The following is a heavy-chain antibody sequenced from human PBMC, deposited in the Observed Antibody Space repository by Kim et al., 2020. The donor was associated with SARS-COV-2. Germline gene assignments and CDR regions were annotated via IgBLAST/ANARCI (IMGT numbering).Heavy chain of an antibody. D-gene: IGHD3-16*02. V-gene: IGHV7-4-1*02. J-gene: IGHJ4*02. CDR3: ARVIWGSYRYTDS. CDR2: INTDTGNP. CDR1: GYTFTNNA. Sequence: ASVKVSCKASGYTFTNNAIIWVRQAPGQGLEWMGWINTDTGNPTYAQAFTRRFVFSVDTSVTTAYLQISSLEAEDTSLYYCARVIWGSYRYTDSWGQGTL.